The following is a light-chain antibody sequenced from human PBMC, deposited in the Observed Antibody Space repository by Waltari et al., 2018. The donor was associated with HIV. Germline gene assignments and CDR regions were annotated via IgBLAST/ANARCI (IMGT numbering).Light chain of an antibody. CDR3: QQYFRIPPT. V-gene: IGKV4-1*01. CDR2: WAS. Sequence: DTLMTQSQDPMPVPLGERATINCTSSRAILYSSDNRNYLAWYQQKPRQPPKLLISWASTRESGVPDRFSGSGSGTDFTLTITRLQAEDVAVYHCQQYFRIPPTFGGGTKVEIK. CDR1: RAILYSSDNRNY. J-gene: IGKJ4*01.